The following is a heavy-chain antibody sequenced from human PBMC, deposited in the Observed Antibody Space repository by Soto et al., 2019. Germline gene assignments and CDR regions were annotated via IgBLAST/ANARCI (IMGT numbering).Heavy chain of an antibody. V-gene: IGHV3-9*01. J-gene: IGHJ4*02. D-gene: IGHD1-26*01. CDR1: GFTFDDYA. Sequence: VQLVESGGGLVQPGRSLRLSCAASGFTFDDYAMHWVRQAPGKGLEWVSTISWNSGSIGYADSVKGRFTISRDNAKNSLYLQMNSLRAEDTALYYCAKDLRATREYYFDYWGQGTLVTVSS. CDR3: AKDLRATREYYFDY. CDR2: ISWNSGSI.